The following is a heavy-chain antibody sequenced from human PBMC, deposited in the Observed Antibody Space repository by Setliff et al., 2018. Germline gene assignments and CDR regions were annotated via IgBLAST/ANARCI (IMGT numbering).Heavy chain of an antibody. CDR1: GGSISSSSYY. CDR3: ARTLYDYDILTGPGYYFDY. J-gene: IGHJ4*02. CDR2: IYYSGGT. Sequence: SETLSLTCTVSGGSISSSSYYWGWIRQPPGKGLEWIGSIYYSGGTYYNPSLKSRVTISVDTSKNQFSLKLSSVTAADTAVYYCARTLYDYDILTGPGYYFDYWGQGTPVTVSS. D-gene: IGHD3-9*01. V-gene: IGHV4-39*07.